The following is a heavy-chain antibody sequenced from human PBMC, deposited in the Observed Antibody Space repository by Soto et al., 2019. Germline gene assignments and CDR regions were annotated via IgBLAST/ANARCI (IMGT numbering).Heavy chain of an antibody. CDR2: IYYSGST. J-gene: IGHJ4*02. D-gene: IGHD1-26*01. CDR1: GGSISSSTYY. Sequence: QLQLQESGPGLVKPSETLSLTCTVSGGSISSSTYYWGWIRQPPGKGLEWIGSIYYSGSTYYNPSLKCRVPIPVDASKNQFSLRRSSVTAADTAVYYCAGTTDYWGQGTLVTVSS. V-gene: IGHV4-39*01. CDR3: AGTTDY.